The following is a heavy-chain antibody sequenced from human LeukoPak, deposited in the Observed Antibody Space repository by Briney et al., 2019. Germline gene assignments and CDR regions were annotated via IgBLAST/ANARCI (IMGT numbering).Heavy chain of an antibody. CDR1: GFTFSDYY. CDR2: ISSSGSTI. CDR3: ARTGDVYYDFWSGSANWFDP. D-gene: IGHD3-3*01. V-gene: IGHV3-11*01. J-gene: IGHJ5*02. Sequence: GGSLRLSCAASGFTFSDYYMSWIRQAPGKGLEWASYISSSGSTIYYADSVKGRFTISRDNAKNSLYLQMNSLRAEDTAVYYCARTGDVYYDFWSGSANWFDPWGQGTLVTVSS.